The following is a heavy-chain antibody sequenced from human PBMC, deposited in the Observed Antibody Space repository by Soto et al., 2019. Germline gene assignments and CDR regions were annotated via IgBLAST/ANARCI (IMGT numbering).Heavy chain of an antibody. CDR3: ARDGGGIAAAGTLGWFDP. CDR1: GGSISSGDYY. D-gene: IGHD6-13*01. Sequence: QVQLQESGPGLVKPSQTLSLTCTVSGGSISSGDYYWSWIRQPPGKGLEWIGYIYYSGSTYYNPSLKSRVTISVDTSKNQFSLKLSSVTAEDTAVYYCARDGGGIAAAGTLGWFDPWGQGTLVTVSS. J-gene: IGHJ5*02. V-gene: IGHV4-30-4*01. CDR2: IYYSGST.